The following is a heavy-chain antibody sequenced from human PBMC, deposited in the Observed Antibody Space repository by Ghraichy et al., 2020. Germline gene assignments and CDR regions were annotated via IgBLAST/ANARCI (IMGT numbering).Heavy chain of an antibody. J-gene: IGHJ4*02. D-gene: IGHD2-15*01. Sequence: SETLSLTCAVYGGSFSGYYWSWIRQPPGKGLEWIGEINHSGSTNYNPSLKSRVTISVDTSKNQFSLKLSSVTAADTAVYYCARFTRWGATRDYWGQGTLVTVSS. V-gene: IGHV4-34*01. CDR3: ARFTRWGATRDY. CDR1: GGSFSGYY. CDR2: INHSGST.